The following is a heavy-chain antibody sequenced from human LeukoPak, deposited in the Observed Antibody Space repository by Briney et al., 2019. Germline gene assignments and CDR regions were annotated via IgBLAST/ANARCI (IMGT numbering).Heavy chain of an antibody. CDR2: IIPIFGTA. J-gene: IGHJ6*02. D-gene: IGHD3-10*01. Sequence: ASVTVSCKASGGTFSSYAISWVRQAPGQGLEWMGGIIPIFGTANYAQKFQGRVTITADESTSTAYMELSSLRSEDTAVYYCTRSRPLRTRFYYYYGMDVWGQGTTVTVSS. CDR1: GGTFSSYA. V-gene: IGHV1-69*13. CDR3: TRSRPLRTRFYYYYGMDV.